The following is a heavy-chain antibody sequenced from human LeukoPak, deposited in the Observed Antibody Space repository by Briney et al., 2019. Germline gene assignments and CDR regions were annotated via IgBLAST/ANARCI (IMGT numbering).Heavy chain of an antibody. CDR3: TKTAPAAIYWFDP. CDR2: SSGSGGST. D-gene: IGHD2-2*02. J-gene: IGHJ5*02. CDR1: GFTLSSYA. Sequence: GGSLRLSCAASGFTLSSYAMTWVRQAPEKGLEWVSASSGSGGSTYYADSVKGRFTISRDNSKNTLYLQMNSRRAEDTAVYYCTKTAPAAIYWFDPWGQGTLVTVSS. V-gene: IGHV3-23*01.